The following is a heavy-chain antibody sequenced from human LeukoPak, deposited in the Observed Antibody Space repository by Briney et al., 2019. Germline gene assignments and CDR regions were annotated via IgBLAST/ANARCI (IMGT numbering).Heavy chain of an antibody. CDR2: ISGSGGST. CDR3: AKGADITIFGVVIMADAFDI. D-gene: IGHD3-3*01. J-gene: IGHJ3*02. Sequence: GGSLRLSCAASGFTFSSYGMHWVRQAPGKGLEWVSAISGSGGSTYYADSVKGRFTISRDNSKNTLYLQMNSLRAEDTAVYYCAKGADITIFGVVIMADAFDIWGQGTMVTVSS. V-gene: IGHV3-23*01. CDR1: GFTFSSYG.